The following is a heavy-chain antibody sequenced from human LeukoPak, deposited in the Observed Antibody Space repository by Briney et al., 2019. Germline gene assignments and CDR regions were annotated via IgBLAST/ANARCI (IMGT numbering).Heavy chain of an antibody. Sequence: PSGTLSLTCVVSGDFINSRYWWSWVRQSPGKGLEWIGEIYHSGSTNYNPSLKSRLTLSVDESRNQFSLKMNSVTAADTAVYYCAKGGRLGWGYWGQGTLVTVSS. CDR1: GDFINSRYW. V-gene: IGHV4-4*02. J-gene: IGHJ4*02. CDR3: AKGGRLGWGY. D-gene: IGHD3-16*01. CDR2: IYHSGST.